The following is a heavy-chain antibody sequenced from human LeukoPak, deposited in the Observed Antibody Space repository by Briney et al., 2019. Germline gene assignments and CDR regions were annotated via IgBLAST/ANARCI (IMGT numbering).Heavy chain of an antibody. CDR2: INQDGSEE. J-gene: IGHJ4*02. Sequence: GGSLRLSCAASGFTFSNYWMTWVRQAPGKGLEWVAHINQDGSEEHYMDSVRGRFTISRDNAKNSLYLQMNSLTAEDAAVYYCAGGLDIAVAGPGGYFDYWGQGTLVTVSS. D-gene: IGHD6-19*01. V-gene: IGHV3-7*03. CDR1: GFTFSNYW. CDR3: AGGLDIAVAGPGGYFDY.